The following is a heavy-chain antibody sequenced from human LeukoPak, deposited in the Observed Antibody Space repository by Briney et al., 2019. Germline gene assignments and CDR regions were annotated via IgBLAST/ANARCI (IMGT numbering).Heavy chain of an antibody. CDR2: TSGSGVNS. Sequence: GGSLRLSCAASGFTLRSYDMSWVRQAPGKGLEWVAATSGSGVNSYYADSVRGRFTISRDNSQNTLYLQMDSLRAEDTALYYCAKEYSGYDFDYWGQRTLVTVSS. D-gene: IGHD5-12*01. CDR3: AKEYSGYDFDY. V-gene: IGHV3-23*01. J-gene: IGHJ4*02. CDR1: GFTLRSYD.